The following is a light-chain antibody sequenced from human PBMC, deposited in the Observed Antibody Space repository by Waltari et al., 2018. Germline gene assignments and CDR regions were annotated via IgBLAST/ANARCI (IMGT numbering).Light chain of an antibody. CDR1: PTDMKTYNL. J-gene: IGLJ3*02. Sequence: QSVVTQPDFVSGSPGQSITISCTVPPTDMKTYNLVSWYQKYPGKAPRLIIYDVSARPSGISRRFSGSKSGNTASLTISGLQAEDEADYYCSSFASTTTVFGGGTKVTVL. CDR3: SSFASTTTV. V-gene: IGLV2-14*03. CDR2: DVS.